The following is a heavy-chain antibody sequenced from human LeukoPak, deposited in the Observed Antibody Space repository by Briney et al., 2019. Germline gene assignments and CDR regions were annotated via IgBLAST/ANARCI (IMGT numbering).Heavy chain of an antibody. CDR3: ANPLSREDAFDI. Sequence: GASVKVSCKASGYTFTSYDINWVRQATGQGLEWMGWMNPNSGNTGYAQKFQGRVTMTRDTSISTAYMELSRLRSDDTAVYYCANPLSREDAFDIWGQGTMVTVSS. D-gene: IGHD3-16*02. V-gene: IGHV1-8*01. J-gene: IGHJ3*02. CDR2: MNPNSGNT. CDR1: GYTFTSYD.